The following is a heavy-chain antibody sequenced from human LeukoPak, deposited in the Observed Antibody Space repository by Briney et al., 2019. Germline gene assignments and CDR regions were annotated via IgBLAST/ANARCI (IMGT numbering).Heavy chain of an antibody. CDR3: ARELLVYDYGDYGDSFDI. CDR1: GFTFSSYS. D-gene: IGHD4-17*01. CDR2: ISSSSSYI. V-gene: IGHV3-21*01. Sequence: GGSLRLSCAASGFTFSSYSMNWVRQAPGKGLEWVSSISSSSSYIYYADSVKGRFTISRDNAKNLLYLQMNSLRAEDTAVYYCARELLVYDYGDYGDSFDIWGQGTMVTVSS. J-gene: IGHJ3*02.